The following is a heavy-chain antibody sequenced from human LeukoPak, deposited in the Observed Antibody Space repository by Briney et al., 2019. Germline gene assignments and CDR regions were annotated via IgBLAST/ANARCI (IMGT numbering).Heavy chain of an antibody. CDR2: IYYSGST. CDR3: ASNEVVPYYYGMDV. D-gene: IGHD6-6*01. CDR1: SGSVSSGSYY. J-gene: IGHJ6*02. Sequence: SETLSLTCTVSSGSVSSGSYYWRWIRQPPGKGLEWIVYIYYSGSTNYNPSLKSRVTISVDTSQNQFSLKLYSVTAADTAVYYCASNEVVPYYYGMDVWGQGSTVTVSS. V-gene: IGHV4-61*01.